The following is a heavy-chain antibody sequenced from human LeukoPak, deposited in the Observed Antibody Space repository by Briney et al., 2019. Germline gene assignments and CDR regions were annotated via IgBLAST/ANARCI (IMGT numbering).Heavy chain of an antibody. Sequence: PSETLSLTCTVSGGSISSSSYYWGWIRQPPGKGLEWIGEINHSGSTNYNPSLKSRVTISVDTSKNQFSLKLSSVTAADTAVYYCARHSGLLRFDYWGQGTLVTVSS. D-gene: IGHD1-26*01. CDR2: INHSGST. V-gene: IGHV4-39*01. CDR3: ARHSGLLRFDY. J-gene: IGHJ4*02. CDR1: GGSISSSSYY.